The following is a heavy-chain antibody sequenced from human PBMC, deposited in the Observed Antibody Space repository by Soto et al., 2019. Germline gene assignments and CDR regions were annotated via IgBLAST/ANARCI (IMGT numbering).Heavy chain of an antibody. J-gene: IGHJ5*02. V-gene: IGHV3-11*01. CDR2: ISSSGSTI. Sequence: AGSLTLSCAASGFTFSAYYMSWIRQAPGKGLEWVSYISSSGSTIYYADSVKGRFTISRDNAKNSLYLQMNSLRAEDAAVYYCANVSGSEYWFDPWGQGTTVTFSS. CDR1: GFTFSAYY. D-gene: IGHD3-16*01. CDR3: ANVSGSEYWFDP.